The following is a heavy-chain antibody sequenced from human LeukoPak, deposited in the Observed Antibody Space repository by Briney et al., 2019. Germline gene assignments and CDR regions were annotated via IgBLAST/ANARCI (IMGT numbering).Heavy chain of an antibody. J-gene: IGHJ3*02. D-gene: IGHD3-22*01. CDR1: GFTFSSYS. V-gene: IGHV3-48*01. Sequence: GSLRLSCAASGFTFSSYSMNWVRQAPGKGLEWVSYISSSSSTIYYADSVKGRFTISRDNAKNSLYLQMNSLRAEDTAVYYCARDRAMIVVAAREDAFDIWGQGTMVTVSS. CDR2: ISSSSSTI. CDR3: ARDRAMIVVAAREDAFDI.